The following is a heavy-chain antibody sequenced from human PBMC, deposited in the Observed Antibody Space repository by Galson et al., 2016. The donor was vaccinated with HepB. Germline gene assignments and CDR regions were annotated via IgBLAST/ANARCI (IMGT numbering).Heavy chain of an antibody. Sequence: SLRLSCAASGFTFSGYGMHWVRQAPGKGLEWVTVIWFDGSNKYYAGSVKGRFTISRDNSKNTLYLQMNRLRPEDTAVYFCAIPRGYRYSMDVWGQGTTVTVSS. CDR3: AIPRGYRYSMDV. D-gene: IGHD5-18*01. V-gene: IGHV3-33*01. CDR2: IWFDGSNK. CDR1: GFTFSGYG. J-gene: IGHJ6*02.